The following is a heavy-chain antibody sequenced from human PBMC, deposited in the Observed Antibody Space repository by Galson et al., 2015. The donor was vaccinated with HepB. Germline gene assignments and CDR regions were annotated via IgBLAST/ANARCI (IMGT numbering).Heavy chain of an antibody. V-gene: IGHV4-61*01. Sequence: ETLSLTCTVSGGSVSSGSYYWSWIRQPPGKGLEWIGYIYYSGSTNYNPSLKSRVTISVDTSKNQFSLKLSSVTAADTAVYYCARADKPMITFGGAPSDYWGQGTLVTVSS. CDR2: IYYSGST. CDR1: GGSVSSGSYY. CDR3: ARADKPMITFGGAPSDY. J-gene: IGHJ4*02. D-gene: IGHD3-16*01.